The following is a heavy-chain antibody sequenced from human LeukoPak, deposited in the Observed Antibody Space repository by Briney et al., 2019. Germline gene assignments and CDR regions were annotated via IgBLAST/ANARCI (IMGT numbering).Heavy chain of an antibody. Sequence: SETLSLTCAVYGGSFSGYYWSWICQPPGKGLEWIGEINHSGSTNYNPSLKSRVTISVDTSKNQFSLKLSSVTAADTAVYYCAREGYSSSWTPFDYWGQGTLVTVSS. CDR1: GGSFSGYY. CDR3: AREGYSSSWTPFDY. J-gene: IGHJ4*02. V-gene: IGHV4-34*01. CDR2: INHSGST. D-gene: IGHD6-13*01.